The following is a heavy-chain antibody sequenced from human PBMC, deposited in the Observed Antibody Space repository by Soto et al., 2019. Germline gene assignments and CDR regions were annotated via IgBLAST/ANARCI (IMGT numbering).Heavy chain of an antibody. CDR1: GGSISSSSYY. CDR3: TWALGYYYGMDV. J-gene: IGHJ6*02. Sequence: SETLSLTCTVSGGSISSSSYYWGWIRQPPGKGLEWIGSIYYSGSTYYNPSLKSRVTISVDTSKNQFSLKLSSVTAADTAVYYCTWALGYYYGMDVWGQGTTVTVSS. V-gene: IGHV4-39*01. CDR2: IYYSGST. D-gene: IGHD3-16*01.